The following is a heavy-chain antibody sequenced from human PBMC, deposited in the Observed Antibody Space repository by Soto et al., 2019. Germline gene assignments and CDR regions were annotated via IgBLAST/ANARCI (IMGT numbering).Heavy chain of an antibody. CDR2: ISSSSSYI. CDR1: GFAFSSYS. V-gene: IGHV3-21*01. Sequence: PGGSLRLSCAASGFAFSSYSMNWVRQAPGKGLEWVSSISSSSSYIYYADSVKGRFTISRDNAKNSLYLQMNSLRAEDTAVYYCARNPPHLPYYYYMAVWGKGTTVPVPS. CDR3: ARNPPHLPYYYYMAV. J-gene: IGHJ6*03.